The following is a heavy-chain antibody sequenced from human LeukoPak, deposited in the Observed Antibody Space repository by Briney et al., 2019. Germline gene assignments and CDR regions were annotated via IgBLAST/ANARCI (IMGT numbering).Heavy chain of an antibody. Sequence: PSETLSLTCAVYGGSFSGYYWSWIRQPPGKGLEWIGEINHSGSTNYNPSLKSRVTISVDTSKNQFSLKLSSVTAADTAVYYCAREAGDYVGVFDYWGQGTLVTVSS. V-gene: IGHV4-34*01. J-gene: IGHJ4*02. CDR3: AREAGDYVGVFDY. D-gene: IGHD4-17*01. CDR1: GGSFSGYY. CDR2: INHSGST.